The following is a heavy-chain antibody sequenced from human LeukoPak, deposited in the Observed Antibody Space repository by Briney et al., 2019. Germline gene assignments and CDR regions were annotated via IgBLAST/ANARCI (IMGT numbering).Heavy chain of an antibody. J-gene: IGHJ4*02. V-gene: IGHV3-21*01. CDR2: VAGDSHYI. Sequence: PGGSLRLSCAASGFDFSDYTMNWVRQAPGKGLEWVASVAGDSHYIYYPDSVRGRFTISRDNAENSLYLQMNSLRAEDTAVYYCAPPPIAATGNWGQGTLVTVSS. CDR1: GFDFSDYT. CDR3: APPPIAATGN. D-gene: IGHD6-13*01.